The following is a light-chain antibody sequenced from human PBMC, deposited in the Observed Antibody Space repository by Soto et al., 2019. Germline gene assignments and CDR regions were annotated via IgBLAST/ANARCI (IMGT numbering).Light chain of an antibody. CDR1: QSVRSN. CDR3: QQYDGWPRT. Sequence: EILMTQSPATLSVSPGERVTLSCRASQSVRSNLAWYQQKLGQAPRLLIYGASTRATGIPARFSDSGSGTEFTLTISSLQSEDFASFYCQQYDGWPRTFGQGTKL. V-gene: IGKV3-15*01. J-gene: IGKJ2*01. CDR2: GAS.